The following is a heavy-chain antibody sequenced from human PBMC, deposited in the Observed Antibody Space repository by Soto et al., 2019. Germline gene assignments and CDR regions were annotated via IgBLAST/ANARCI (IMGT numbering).Heavy chain of an antibody. CDR1: GFNFSSYG. CDR3: ARDDGRYYYYGMDV. J-gene: IGHJ6*02. D-gene: IGHD2-8*01. V-gene: IGHV3-33*01. Sequence: QVQLVESGGGVVQPGRSLRLSCAASGFNFSSYGIHWVRQAPGKGLEWVAVIWYDGSNKYYADSVKGRFTISRDNSKDALYLQMNSLRAEDTAMYYCARDDGRYYYYGMDVWGQGTTVTVSS. CDR2: IWYDGSNK.